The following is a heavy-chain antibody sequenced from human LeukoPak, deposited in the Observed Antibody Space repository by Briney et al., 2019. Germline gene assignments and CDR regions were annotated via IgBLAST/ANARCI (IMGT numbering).Heavy chain of an antibody. D-gene: IGHD6-19*01. J-gene: IGHJ4*02. CDR2: MNPNSGNT. V-gene: IGHV1-8*01. CDR3: ARVYSGGWYRLYYFDY. Sequence: VASVKVSCKASGYTFTSYDINWVRQATGQGLEWMGWMNPNSGNTGYAQKFQGRVTMTRNTSISTAYMELSSLRSEDTAVYYCARVYSGGWYRLYYFDYWGQGTLVTVSS. CDR1: GYTFTSYD.